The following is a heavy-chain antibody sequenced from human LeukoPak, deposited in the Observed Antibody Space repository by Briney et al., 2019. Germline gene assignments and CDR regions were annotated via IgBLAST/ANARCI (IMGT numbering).Heavy chain of an antibody. Sequence: ASVKVSCKASGYTFTGYYMHWVRQAPGQGLEWMGWINPNSGATNYAPKFQGRVTVTRDTSISTAYMELGSLRSDDTAVYYCARVATTGGSHSDFDYWGQGTLVTVSS. J-gene: IGHJ4*02. CDR1: GYTFTGYY. D-gene: IGHD1-26*01. CDR2: INPNSGAT. V-gene: IGHV1-2*02. CDR3: ARVATTGGSHSDFDY.